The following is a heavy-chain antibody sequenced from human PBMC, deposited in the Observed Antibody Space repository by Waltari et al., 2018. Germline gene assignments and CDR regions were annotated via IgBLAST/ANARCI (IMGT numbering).Heavy chain of an antibody. Sequence: QVQLVQSGAEVTQPGSAGTVSCKASGADLLGSALSWVRQAPGQGLEWMGGIIPIFGTPSYAQKFQGRVTITADESTSTAYMELSSLKSDDTGVYYCASLSGSFYYMDVWGKGTTVTVSS. J-gene: IGHJ6*03. V-gene: IGHV1-69*12. CDR1: GADLLGSA. CDR2: IIPIFGTP. CDR3: ASLSGSFYYMDV.